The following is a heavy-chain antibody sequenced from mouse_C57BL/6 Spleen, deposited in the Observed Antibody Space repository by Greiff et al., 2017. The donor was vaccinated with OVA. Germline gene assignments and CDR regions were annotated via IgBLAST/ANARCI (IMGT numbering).Heavy chain of an antibody. CDR3: ARSIYYEYDFAY. D-gene: IGHD2-4*01. CDR1: GYSFTGYY. J-gene: IGHJ3*01. CDR2: INPSTGGT. Sequence: VQLQQSGPELVKPGASVKISCKASGYSFTGYYMNWVKQSPEKSLEWIGEINPSTGGTTYNQKFKAKATLTVDKSSSTAYMQLKSLTSEDAAVEYCARSIYYEYDFAYWGQGTRVTVSA. V-gene: IGHV1-42*01.